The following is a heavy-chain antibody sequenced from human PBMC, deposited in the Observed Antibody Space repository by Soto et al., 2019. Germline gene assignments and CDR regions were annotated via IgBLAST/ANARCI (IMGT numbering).Heavy chain of an antibody. D-gene: IGHD6-6*01. CDR2: VSAYNGER. J-gene: IGHJ4*01. CDR1: GYTFTNYG. Sequence: QVQLVQSGAEVKKPGASVKVSCKASGYTFTNYGINWVRQAPGQGLEWLGRVSAYNGERRYAQRVLARVIMTTDTSTTTAYMELRSLRSDDTAVYYCSRGTSIPASGDYWGQGTLVTVSS. V-gene: IGHV1-18*01. CDR3: SRGTSIPASGDY.